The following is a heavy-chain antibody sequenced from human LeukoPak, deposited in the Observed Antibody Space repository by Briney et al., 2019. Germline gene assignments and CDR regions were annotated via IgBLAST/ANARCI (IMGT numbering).Heavy chain of an antibody. V-gene: IGHV1-8*01. CDR3: ARVPSYSRDGPDY. CDR1: GYTFTSYD. J-gene: IGHJ4*02. D-gene: IGHD6-13*01. Sequence: ASVNVSCKASGYTFTSYDINWVRQATGQGLEWMGWMNPNSGNTGYAQKFQGRVTMTRNTSISTAYMELSSLRSEDTAVYYCARVPSYSRDGPDYWGQGTQVTVSS. CDR2: MNPNSGNT.